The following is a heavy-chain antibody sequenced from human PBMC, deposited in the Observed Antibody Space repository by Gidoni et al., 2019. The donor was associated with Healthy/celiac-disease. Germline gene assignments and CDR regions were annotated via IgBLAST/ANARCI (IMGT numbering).Heavy chain of an antibody. D-gene: IGHD6-13*01. CDR1: GFTVSSNY. CDR3: ARASIAAAGTPFDY. Sequence: EVQLVDSGGGLVQPGGSLRLSCAASGFTVSSNYMSWVRQAPGKGLEWVSVIYSGGSTYYADSVKGRFTIYRDNSKNTLYLQMNSLRAEDTAVYYCARASIAAAGTPFDYWGQGTLVTVSS. J-gene: IGHJ4*02. CDR2: IYSGGST. V-gene: IGHV3-66*02.